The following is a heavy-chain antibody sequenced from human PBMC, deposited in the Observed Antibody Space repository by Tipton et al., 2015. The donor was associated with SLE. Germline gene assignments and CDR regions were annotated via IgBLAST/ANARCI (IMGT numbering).Heavy chain of an antibody. CDR1: GGSFSGYY. CDR2: INHSGST. CDR3: ARLDTGGGI. D-gene: IGHD5-18*01. J-gene: IGHJ3*02. V-gene: IGHV4-34*01. Sequence: TLSLTCAVYGGSFSGYYWSWIRQPPGKGLEWIGEINHSGSTNYNPSLKSRVTISVDTSKNQFSLKLSSVTAADTAVYYCARLDTGGGILGQGTMVTVSS.